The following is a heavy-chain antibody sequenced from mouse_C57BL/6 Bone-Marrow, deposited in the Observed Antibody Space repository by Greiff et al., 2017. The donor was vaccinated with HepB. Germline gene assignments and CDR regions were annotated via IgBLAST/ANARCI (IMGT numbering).Heavy chain of an antibody. Sequence: QVQLQQPGTELVKPGASVKLSCKASGYTFTSYWMHWVKQRPGQGLEWIGNINPSNGGTNYNETFKSKATLTLDKSSSTAYMQRSSLTSEDYSVYYGARSDARAMDDWGQGTSVTVSS. CDR2: INPSNGGT. CDR3: ARSDARAMDD. CDR1: GYTFTSYW. J-gene: IGHJ4*01. V-gene: IGHV1-53*01.